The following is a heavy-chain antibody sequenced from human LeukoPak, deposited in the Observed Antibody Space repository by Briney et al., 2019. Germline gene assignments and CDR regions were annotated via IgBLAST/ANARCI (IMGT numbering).Heavy chain of an antibody. Sequence: SETLSLTCTVSSGFISNYYWTWIRQPAGKGLEWIGRIYTSGSTNYNPSLKSRVTMSVDTSKNQLSLKLSSVTAADTAVYYWARELVTTSTTRLYFDFWGQGTLATV. V-gene: IGHV4-4*07. D-gene: IGHD1-26*01. CDR1: SGFISNYY. CDR2: IYTSGST. CDR3: ARELVTTSTTRLYFDF. J-gene: IGHJ4*02.